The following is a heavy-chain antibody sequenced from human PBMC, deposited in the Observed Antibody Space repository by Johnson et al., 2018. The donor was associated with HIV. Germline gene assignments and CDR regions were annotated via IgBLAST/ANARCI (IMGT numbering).Heavy chain of an antibody. CDR1: GFSFSDYY. Sequence: QVQLVESGGGLVKPGKSLRLSCAASGFSFSDYYMSWIRQAPGKGLEWVSFISGSGNAIYYADSVRGRFTISRDNAKNSLYLQMNSLRAEDTAVYYCATTRWSDTDPFDIWGQGTMVTVSS. J-gene: IGHJ3*02. V-gene: IGHV3-11*04. CDR3: ATTRWSDTDPFDI. CDR2: ISGSGNAI. D-gene: IGHD3-3*01.